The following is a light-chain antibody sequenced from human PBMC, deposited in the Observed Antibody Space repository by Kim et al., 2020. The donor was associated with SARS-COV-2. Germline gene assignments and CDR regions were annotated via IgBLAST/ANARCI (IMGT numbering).Light chain of an antibody. CDR3: ATWDDSLNGAV. Sequence: GQRVTISCSGSYSNIGSNTVKWFQQLPGTAPKLLFYSNDQRPSGVPDRFSGSKSGASASLAISGLQSEDEADYYCATWDDSLNGAVFGGGTQLTVL. V-gene: IGLV1-44*01. CDR1: YSNIGSNT. CDR2: SND. J-gene: IGLJ7*01.